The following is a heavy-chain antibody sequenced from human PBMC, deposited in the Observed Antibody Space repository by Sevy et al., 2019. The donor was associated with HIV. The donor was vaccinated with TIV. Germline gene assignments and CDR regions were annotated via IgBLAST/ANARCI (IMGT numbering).Heavy chain of an antibody. CDR3: ARDSSGYSVLDY. D-gene: IGHD3-22*01. J-gene: IGHJ4*02. CDR2: FFYSGNT. V-gene: IGHV4-30-4*01. CDR1: GDSMSSGDSY. Sequence: SETLSLTCSVSGDSMSSGDSYWSWIRQPPGKGLEWIGYFFYSGNTYYYPSLKSRATISLDTSNNRFSLNLRSVTAADTAVYYCARDSSGYSVLDYWGQGNLVTVSS.